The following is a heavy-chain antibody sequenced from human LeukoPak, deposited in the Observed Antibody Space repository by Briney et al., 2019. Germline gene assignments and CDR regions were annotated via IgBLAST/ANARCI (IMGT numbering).Heavy chain of an antibody. CDR3: ARTSGIAVAGHKYYFDY. Sequence: GASVKVSCKASGYTFTSYYMHWVRQAPGQELEWMGIINPSGGSTSYAQKFQGRVTMTRDTSTSTVYMELSRLRSEDTAVYYCARTSGIAVAGHKYYFDYWGQGTLVTVSS. D-gene: IGHD6-19*01. V-gene: IGHV1-46*01. J-gene: IGHJ4*02. CDR2: INPSGGST. CDR1: GYTFTSYY.